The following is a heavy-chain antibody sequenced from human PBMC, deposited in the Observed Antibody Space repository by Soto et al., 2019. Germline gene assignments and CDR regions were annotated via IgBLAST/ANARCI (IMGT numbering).Heavy chain of an antibody. V-gene: IGHV3-48*03. CDR3: ARGFGRFNY. CDR1: GFTFNDFE. Sequence: EVQLLESGGGLVQPGGSLRLSCGVSGFTFNDFEMNWVRQAPGKGLEWLAYIDGSGTTKKYADSVRGRFTISRDNPNNSLFLQMSSLSAADTAIYYCARGFGRFNYWSQGTLVSASS. D-gene: IGHD3-10*01. CDR2: IDGSGTTK. J-gene: IGHJ4*02.